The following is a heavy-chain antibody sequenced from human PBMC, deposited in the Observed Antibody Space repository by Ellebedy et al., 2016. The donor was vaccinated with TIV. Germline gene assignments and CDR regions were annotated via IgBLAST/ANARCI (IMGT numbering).Heavy chain of an antibody. D-gene: IGHD5-24*01. V-gene: IGHV4-39*01. Sequence: MPSETLSLTCTVSGGSISRSTYYWGWIRQPPGKGREGFGSTDYSGSTYYNQSPKSRVTISIDTSKNQFSLKLNSVTAADTAVFYCARQIEGMATMGGWYFDFWGQGTLVTVSS. CDR1: GGSISRSTYY. J-gene: IGHJ4*02. CDR3: ARQIEGMATMGGWYFDF. CDR2: TDYSGST.